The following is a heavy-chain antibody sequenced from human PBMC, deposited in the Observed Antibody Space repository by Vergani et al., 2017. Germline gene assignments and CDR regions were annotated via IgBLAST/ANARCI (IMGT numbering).Heavy chain of an antibody. Sequence: QVQLQQSGPGLVKPSQTLSLTCAISGDSVSSNDAVWNWIRQSPSRGLEWLGRAYYRSKWYNDYAVSVKSRIIISPDTSKNQFSLQLNSVTPEDTAVYYCARDVXYYKKMDHDGLEVWGKGTTVTVSS. V-gene: IGHV6-1*01. CDR2: AYYRSKWYN. CDR1: GDSVSSNDAV. CDR3: ARDVXYYKKMDHDGLEV. D-gene: IGHD3-10*01. J-gene: IGHJ6*04.